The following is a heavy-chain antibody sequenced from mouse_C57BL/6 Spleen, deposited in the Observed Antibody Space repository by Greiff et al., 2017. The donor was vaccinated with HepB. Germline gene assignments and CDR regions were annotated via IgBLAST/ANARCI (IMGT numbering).Heavy chain of an antibody. Sequence: QVQLQQSGAELVRPGASVKLSCKASGYTFTDYYINWVKQRPGQGLEWIARIYPGSGNTYYNEKFKGKATLTAEKSSSTAYMQLSSLTSEDSAVYFCARWDSNYDYFDYWGQGTTLTVSS. D-gene: IGHD2-5*01. V-gene: IGHV1-76*01. CDR3: ARWDSNYDYFDY. CDR2: IYPGSGNT. J-gene: IGHJ2*01. CDR1: GYTFTDYY.